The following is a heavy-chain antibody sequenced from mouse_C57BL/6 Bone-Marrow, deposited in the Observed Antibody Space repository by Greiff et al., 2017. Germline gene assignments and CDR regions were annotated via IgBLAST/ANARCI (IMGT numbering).Heavy chain of an antibody. J-gene: IGHJ2*01. CDR1: GYTFTSYW. CDR2: INPSSGYT. Sequence: VQLQQSGAELAKPGASVKLSCKASGYTFTSYWMHWVKQRPGQGLEWIGYINPSSGYTKYNQKFKDKATLTADKSSSTAYMELRSLTSEDSAVYFCARDSSGYPFDYWGQGTTLTVSS. CDR3: ARDSSGYPFDY. D-gene: IGHD3-2*02. V-gene: IGHV1-7*01.